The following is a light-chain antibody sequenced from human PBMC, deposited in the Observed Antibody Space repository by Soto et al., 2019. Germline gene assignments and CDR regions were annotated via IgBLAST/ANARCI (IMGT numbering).Light chain of an antibody. J-gene: IGKJ5*01. CDR3: QQLNSYPIT. Sequence: IKLTQSPSSLSASVGGRVALTGRASQGISSYLAWYQQKPGKAPKLLIYAASTLQSGVPSRFSGSGSGTDFTLTISSLQPEDFATYYCQQLNSYPITFGQGTLLEIK. CDR1: QGISSY. CDR2: AAS. V-gene: IGKV1-9*01.